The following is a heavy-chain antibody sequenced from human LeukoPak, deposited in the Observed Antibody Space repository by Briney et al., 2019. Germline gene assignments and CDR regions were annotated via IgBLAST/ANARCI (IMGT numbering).Heavy chain of an antibody. CDR2: ISAYNGNT. J-gene: IGHJ4*02. CDR1: GGTFSNYA. V-gene: IGHV1-18*01. D-gene: IGHD3-10*01. Sequence: ASVKVSCKASGGTFSNYAISWVRQAPGQGLEWMGWISAYNGNTNYAQKLQGRVTMTTDTSTSTAYMELRSLRSDDTAVYYCAAITMVRGAGYYFDYWGQGTLVTVSS. CDR3: AAITMVRGAGYYFDY.